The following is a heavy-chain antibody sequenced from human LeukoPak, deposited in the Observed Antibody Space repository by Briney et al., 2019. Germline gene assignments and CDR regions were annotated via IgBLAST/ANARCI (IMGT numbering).Heavy chain of an antibody. V-gene: IGHV3-74*01. CDR3: ARGRPHGNDY. D-gene: IGHD4-23*01. Sequence: GGSLRLSCAASGFTFSSYWMNWVRQAPGKGLVWVSRIASDGSSTTYADSVKGRFNISRDNAKNTLYLQMNSLRVEDTAVYYCARGRPHGNDYWGQGTLVTVSS. CDR1: GFTFSSYW. CDR2: IASDGSST. J-gene: IGHJ4*02.